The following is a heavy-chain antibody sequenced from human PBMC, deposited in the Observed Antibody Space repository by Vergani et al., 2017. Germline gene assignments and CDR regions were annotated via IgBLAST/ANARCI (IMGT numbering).Heavy chain of an antibody. CDR1: GGTFSSYA. Sequence: QVQLVQSGAEVKKPGSSVKVSCKASGGTFSSYAISWVRQAPGQGLEWMGGIIPSFGTANYAQKFQGRVTITADKSTSTAYMELSSLRSVDTAVYYCARAPCRDSSGYCGFDYWGQGTLVTVSS. D-gene: IGHD3-22*01. CDR3: ARAPCRDSSGYCGFDY. CDR2: IIPSFGTA. V-gene: IGHV1-69*06. J-gene: IGHJ4*02.